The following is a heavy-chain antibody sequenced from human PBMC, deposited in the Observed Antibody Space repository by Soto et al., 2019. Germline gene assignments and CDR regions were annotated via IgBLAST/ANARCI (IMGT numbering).Heavy chain of an antibody. D-gene: IGHD2-8*02. CDR2: IYYSGST. V-gene: IGHV4-31*11. Sequence: PSKTLSLTCAVYGGSFSSGGYYWSWIRQHPGKGLEWVGYIYYSGSTYYNPSLKSRVTISVDTSKNQFSLKLSSVTAADTAVYYCARVAAERLGLVSRYYYGMDVWGQGTTVNVSS. CDR3: ARVAAERLGLVSRYYYGMDV. CDR1: GGSFSSGGYY. J-gene: IGHJ6*01.